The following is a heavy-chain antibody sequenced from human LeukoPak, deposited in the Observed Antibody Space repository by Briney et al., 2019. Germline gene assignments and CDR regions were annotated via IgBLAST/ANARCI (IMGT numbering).Heavy chain of an antibody. CDR3: ARGTAGYSSSWHDY. Sequence: PGGSLRLSCAASGFTLNQYWMHWVRQAPGKGPVWVSRIDSDGTSRSYADSVKGRFTISRDDAKNTMYLQMDSLSAEDTAVYYCARGTAGYSSSWHDYWGQGTLVTVSS. D-gene: IGHD6-13*01. J-gene: IGHJ4*02. CDR1: GFTLNQYW. CDR2: IDSDGTSR. V-gene: IGHV3-74*01.